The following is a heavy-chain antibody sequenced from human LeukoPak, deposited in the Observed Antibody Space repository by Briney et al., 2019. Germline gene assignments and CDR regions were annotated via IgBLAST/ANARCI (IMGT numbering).Heavy chain of an antibody. J-gene: IGHJ4*02. V-gene: IGHV3-23*01. CDR1: GFTFSSYS. CDR2: ISGSGGST. CDR3: ATHTASVVRGPRFDY. Sequence: GGSLRLSCAASGFTFSSYSMNWVRQAPGKGLEWVSAISGSGGSTYYADSVKGRFTISRDNSKNTLYLQMNSLRAEDTAVYYCATHTASVVRGPRFDYWGQGTLVTVSS. D-gene: IGHD3-10*01.